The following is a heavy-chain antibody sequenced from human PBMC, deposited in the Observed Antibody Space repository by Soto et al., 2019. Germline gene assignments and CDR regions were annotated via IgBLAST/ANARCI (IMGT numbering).Heavy chain of an antibody. CDR1: GFTFSSYG. CDR2: ISYDGSNK. V-gene: IGHV3-30*18. D-gene: IGHD4-17*01. CDR3: AKILQLGDYAYYYYGMDV. Sequence: QVQLVESGGGVVQPGRSLRLSCAASGFTFSSYGMHWVRQAPGKGLEWVAVISYDGSNKYYADSVKGRFTISRDNSKNTLXLQMNSLRAEDTAVYYCAKILQLGDYAYYYYGMDVWGQGTTVTVSS. J-gene: IGHJ6*02.